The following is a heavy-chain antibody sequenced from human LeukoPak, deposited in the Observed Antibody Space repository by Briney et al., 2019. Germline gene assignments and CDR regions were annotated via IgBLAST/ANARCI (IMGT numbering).Heavy chain of an antibody. CDR2: ISSRSTYI. CDR1: RFTFSTYS. J-gene: IGHJ4*02. Sequence: PGGSLRLSCAASRFTFSTYSMNWVRQAPGKGLEWVSSISSRSTYIYYADSVKGRFTISRDNAKKSLHLQMNSLRAEDTAVYYCARGEWSSSPFDYWGQGTLVTVSS. D-gene: IGHD6-6*01. V-gene: IGHV3-21*01. CDR3: ARGEWSSSPFDY.